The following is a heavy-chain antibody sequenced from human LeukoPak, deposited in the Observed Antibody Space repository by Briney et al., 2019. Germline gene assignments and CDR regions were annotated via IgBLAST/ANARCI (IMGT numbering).Heavy chain of an antibody. CDR3: ARSGSTGYSLDY. CDR2: INPNSGDT. CDR1: GYTFTGYY. V-gene: IGHV1-2*02. Sequence: GASVKVSCKASGYTFTGYYVHWVRQAPGQGLEWMGWINPNSGDTHYAQKFQGRVTMTRNTSISTTYMELSRLRSDDAAVYFCARSGSTGYSLDYWGQGTLVTVSS. J-gene: IGHJ4*02. D-gene: IGHD3-22*01.